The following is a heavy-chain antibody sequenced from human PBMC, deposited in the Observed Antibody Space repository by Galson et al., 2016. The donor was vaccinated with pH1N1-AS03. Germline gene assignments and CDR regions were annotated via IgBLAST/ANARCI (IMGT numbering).Heavy chain of an antibody. CDR1: GFTFSTYC. V-gene: IGHV3-7*01. D-gene: IGHD2-2*01. J-gene: IGHJ4*02. Sequence: SLRLSCAASGFTFSTYCMSWVRQAPGKGLEWVANIKQDGSAKFYVDSSKGRFSISRDNAKNSLYLQMSSLRAEDTAIYYCARGAPGDHLLSPLWNWGQGTLVTVSS. CDR2: IKQDGSAK. CDR3: ARGAPGDHLLSPLWN.